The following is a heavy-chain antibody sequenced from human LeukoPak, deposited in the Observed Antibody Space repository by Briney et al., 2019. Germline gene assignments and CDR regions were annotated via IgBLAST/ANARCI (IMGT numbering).Heavy chain of an antibody. J-gene: IGHJ4*02. V-gene: IGHV4-38-2*02. CDR2: IYHSGST. CDR1: GYSISSGYY. D-gene: IGHD2-2*01. Sequence: PSETLSLTCTVSGYSISSGYYWGWIRQPPGKGLEWIGSIYHSGSTYYNPSLKSRVTISVDTSKNQFSLKLSSVTAADTAVYYCASLPVATCFDYWGQGTLVTVSS. CDR3: ASLPVATCFDY.